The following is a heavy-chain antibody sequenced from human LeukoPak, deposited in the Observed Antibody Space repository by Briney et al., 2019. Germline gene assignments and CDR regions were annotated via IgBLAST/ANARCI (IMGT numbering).Heavy chain of an antibody. V-gene: IGHV3-53*01. J-gene: IGHJ4*02. D-gene: IGHD5-12*01. Sequence: GGSLRLSCAASGFIVSSNYMSWVRQAPGKGLDWVSIICDNGNTYYADSVKGRFTISRDRSKNTLYLQMNSLRAEDTAVYYCARAQSRYSGYDSFPFDYWGQGTLVTVSS. CDR2: ICDNGNT. CDR3: ARAQSRYSGYDSFPFDY. CDR1: GFIVSSNY.